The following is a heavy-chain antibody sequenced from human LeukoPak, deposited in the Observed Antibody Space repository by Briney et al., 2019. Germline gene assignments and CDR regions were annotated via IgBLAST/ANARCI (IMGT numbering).Heavy chain of an antibody. CDR2: ISGDGGST. D-gene: IGHD4-17*01. J-gene: IGHJ4*02. Sequence: GGSLRLSCAASGFTFDDYAMHWVRQAPGKGLEWVSLISGDGGSTYYADSVKGRFTISRDNSKNSLYLQMNSLRTENTALYYCAKDIGYGDFLGDWGQGTLVTVSP. CDR1: GFTFDDYA. V-gene: IGHV3-43*02. CDR3: AKDIGYGDFLGD.